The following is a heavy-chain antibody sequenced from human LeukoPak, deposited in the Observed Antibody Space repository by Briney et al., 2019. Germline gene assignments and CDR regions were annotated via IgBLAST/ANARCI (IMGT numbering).Heavy chain of an antibody. D-gene: IGHD6-13*01. CDR2: INPNNGGT. V-gene: IGHV1-2*06. CDR1: GYTFTGYY. J-gene: IGHJ5*02. CDR3: ARGIAQNGFDP. Sequence: GASVKVSCKASGYTFTGYYMHWVRQATGQGLEWMGRINPNNGGTNYAQKFQGRVTMTRDTSISTAYMELSRLRSDDTAVYYCARGIAQNGFDPWGQGTLVTVSS.